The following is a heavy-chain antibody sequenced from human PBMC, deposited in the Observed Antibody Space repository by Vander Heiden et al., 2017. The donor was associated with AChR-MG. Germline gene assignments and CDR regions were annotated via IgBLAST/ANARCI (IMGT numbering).Heavy chain of an antibody. CDR2: IDWDDDK. V-gene: IGHV2-70*01. D-gene: IGHD3-3*01. CDR1: GFSLSTSGMC. Sequence: QVTLRESGPALVKPTQTLTLTCTFSGFSLSTSGMCVSWIRQPPGKALEWLALIDWDDDKYYSTSLKTRLTISKDTSKNQVVLTMTNMDPVDTATYYCARTRGFYDFWSGYYSSMGMDVWGQGTTVTVSS. CDR3: ARTRGFYDFWSGYYSSMGMDV. J-gene: IGHJ6*02.